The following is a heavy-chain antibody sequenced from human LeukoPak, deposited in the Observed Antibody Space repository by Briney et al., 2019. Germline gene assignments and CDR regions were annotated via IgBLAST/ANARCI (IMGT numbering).Heavy chain of an antibody. V-gene: IGHV3-23*01. CDR3: AKLSTAMVPYFDY. J-gene: IGHJ4*02. Sequence: PGGSLRLSCVVSGFTFSSYAMSWVRQAPGKGLEWVSAISGSGGSTYYADSVKGRFTISRDNSKNTLYLQMNSLRAEDTAVYYCAKLSTAMVPYFDYWGQGTLVTVSS. CDR2: ISGSGGST. CDR1: GFTFSSYA. D-gene: IGHD5-18*01.